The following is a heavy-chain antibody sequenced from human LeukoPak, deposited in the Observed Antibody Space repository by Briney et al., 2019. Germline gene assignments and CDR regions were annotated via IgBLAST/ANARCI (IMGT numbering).Heavy chain of an antibody. CDR2: INHSGST. CDR3: ARVRVVGAPFDY. D-gene: IGHD1-26*01. Sequence: SETLSLICAVYGGSFSGYYWSWIRQPPGKGLEWIGEINHSGSTNYNPSLKSRVTISVDTSKNQFSLKLSSVTAADTAVYYCARVRVVGAPFDYWGQGTLVTVSS. CDR1: GGSFSGYY. V-gene: IGHV4-34*01. J-gene: IGHJ4*02.